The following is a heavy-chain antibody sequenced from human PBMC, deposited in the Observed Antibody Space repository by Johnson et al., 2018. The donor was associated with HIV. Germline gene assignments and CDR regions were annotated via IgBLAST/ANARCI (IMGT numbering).Heavy chain of an antibody. CDR3: ATSTASDAFDI. D-gene: IGHD1-1*01. CDR2: VSYDGSKK. CDR1: GFTFSSYG. V-gene: IGHV3-30*03. J-gene: IGHJ3*02. Sequence: QVQLVESGGGVVQPGRSLRLSCVASGFTFSSYGMHWVRQAPGKGLEWVAIVSYDGSKKYYPDSVKGRFTISRDNSKNTLYLQMDSLRAEDTAVYYCATSTASDAFDIWGQGTMVTVSS.